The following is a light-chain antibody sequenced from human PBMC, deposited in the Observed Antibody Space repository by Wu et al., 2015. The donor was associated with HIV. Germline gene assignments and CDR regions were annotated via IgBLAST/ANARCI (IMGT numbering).Light chain of an antibody. J-gene: IGKJ4*01. CDR1: QGISKS. Sequence: DIQMTQSPSSLSASVGDRVTITCRASQGISKSLAWYQQKPGKAPKLLLYATSRLESGVPSRFSGSGSVTDYTLTISSLQPKDFVTYYCQQYYSTPXTFGGGTKVEIK. CDR3: QQYYSTPXT. V-gene: IGKV1-NL1*01. CDR2: ATS.